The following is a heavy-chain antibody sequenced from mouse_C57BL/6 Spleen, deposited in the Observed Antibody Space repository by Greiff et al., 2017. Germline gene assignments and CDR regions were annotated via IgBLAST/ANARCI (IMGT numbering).Heavy chain of an antibody. J-gene: IGHJ4*01. CDR3: ARRLTGSMDY. CDR1: GFSLSTSGMG. V-gene: IGHV8-12*01. CDR2: IYWDDDK. Sequence: QVTLKESGPGILQSSQTLSLTCSFSGFSLSTSGMGVSWIRQPSGKGLEWLAHIYWDDDKRYNPSLKSRLTISKDTSRNQVFLKITSVDTADTATYYCARRLTGSMDYWGQGTSVTVSS. D-gene: IGHD4-1*01.